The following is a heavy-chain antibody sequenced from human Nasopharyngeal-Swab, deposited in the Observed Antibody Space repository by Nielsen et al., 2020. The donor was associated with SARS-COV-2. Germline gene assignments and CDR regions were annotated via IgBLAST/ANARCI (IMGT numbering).Heavy chain of an antibody. V-gene: IGHV3-21*01. J-gene: IGHJ4*02. CDR2: ISSSSSYI. D-gene: IGHD6-19*01. Sequence: GESLKISWAASGFTFSSYSMNWVRQAPGKGLEWVSSISSSSSYIYYADSVKGRFTISRDNAKNSLYLQMNSLRAEDTAVYYCARVSSSGWDRGYFDYWGQGTLVTVSS. CDR1: GFTFSSYS. CDR3: ARVSSSGWDRGYFDY.